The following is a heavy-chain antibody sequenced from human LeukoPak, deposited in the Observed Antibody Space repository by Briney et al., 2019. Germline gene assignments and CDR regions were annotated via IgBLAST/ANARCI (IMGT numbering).Heavy chain of an antibody. D-gene: IGHD6-13*01. CDR3: ARTAAAVGIDY. Sequence: PSETLSLTCAVYGGSFSGYYWSWIRQPPGKGLEWIGEINHSGSTNYNPSLKSRVTITVDTSKNQFSLKLSSVTAADTAVYYCARTAAAVGIDYWGQGTLVTVSS. CDR2: INHSGST. J-gene: IGHJ4*02. CDR1: GGSFSGYY. V-gene: IGHV4-34*01.